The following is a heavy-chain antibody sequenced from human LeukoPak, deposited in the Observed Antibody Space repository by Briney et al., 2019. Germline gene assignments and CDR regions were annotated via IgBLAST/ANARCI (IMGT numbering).Heavy chain of an antibody. J-gene: IGHJ4*02. V-gene: IGHV4-59*01. CDR1: GGSISSYY. CDR3: ARGGSGSYYYFDY. D-gene: IGHD1-26*01. Sequence: PSETLSLTCSVYGGSISSYYWSWLRQPPGKGLEWIGYIYYSGSTNYNPSLKSRVTISVDTSKNQFSLKLSSVTAADSAVYYCARGGSGSYYYFDYWGQGTLVTVSS. CDR2: IYYSGST.